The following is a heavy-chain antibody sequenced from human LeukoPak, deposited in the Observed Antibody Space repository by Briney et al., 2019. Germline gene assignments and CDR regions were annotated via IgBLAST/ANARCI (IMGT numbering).Heavy chain of an antibody. CDR3: ARVLDGVGATRSFDY. V-gene: IGHV3-74*01. J-gene: IGHJ4*02. Sequence: ETLSLTCAVYGGSFSCYYWSWIRQPPGKGLVWVSRINSDGSSTSYADSVKGRFTISRDNAKNTLYLQMNSLRAEDTAVYYCARVLDGVGATRSFDYWGQGTLVTVSS. CDR1: GGSFSCYY. CDR2: INSDGSST. D-gene: IGHD1-26*01.